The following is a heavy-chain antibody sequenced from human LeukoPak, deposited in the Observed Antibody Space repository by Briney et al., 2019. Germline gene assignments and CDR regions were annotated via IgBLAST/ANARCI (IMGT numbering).Heavy chain of an antibody. CDR2: ISYDGSNK. D-gene: IGHD3-3*01. CDR3: AKVGSDFWSGYAYYFDY. Sequence: PGGSLRLSCAASGFTFSSYAMHWVRQAPGKGLEWVAVISYDGSNKYYADSVKGRFTISRDNSKNTLYLQMNSLRAEDTAVYYCAKVGSDFWSGYAYYFDYSGQGTLVTVSS. CDR1: GFTFSSYA. V-gene: IGHV3-30-3*01. J-gene: IGHJ4*02.